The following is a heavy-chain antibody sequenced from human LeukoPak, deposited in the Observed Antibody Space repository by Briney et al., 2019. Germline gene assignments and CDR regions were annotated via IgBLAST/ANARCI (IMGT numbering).Heavy chain of an antibody. CDR2: ICYSGST. CDR3: ARGKLSNFDY. V-gene: IGHV4-59*01. Sequence: PSETLSLTCAVSGGSISSYYWSWIRQPPGKGLEWIGYICYSGSTNYNPSLKSRVTISVDTSKNQFSLKLSSVTAADTAVYYCARGKLSNFDYWGQGTLVTVSS. D-gene: IGHD5-18*01. CDR1: GGSISSYY. J-gene: IGHJ4*02.